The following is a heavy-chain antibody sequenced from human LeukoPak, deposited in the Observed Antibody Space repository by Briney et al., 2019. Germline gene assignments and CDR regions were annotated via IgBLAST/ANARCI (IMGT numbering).Heavy chain of an antibody. CDR2: IFYSGNT. V-gene: IGHV4-59*12. J-gene: IGHJ4*02. CDR1: GGSISSYY. CDR3: ATHLALGSYFES. D-gene: IGHD1-26*01. Sequence: PSETLSLTCTVSGGSISSYYWSWIRQPPGKGLEWIGYIFYSGNTNYNPSLKSRVTMSVDKSKNQFSLELRSVTAADTAVYYCATHLALGSYFESWGQGSLVIVSS.